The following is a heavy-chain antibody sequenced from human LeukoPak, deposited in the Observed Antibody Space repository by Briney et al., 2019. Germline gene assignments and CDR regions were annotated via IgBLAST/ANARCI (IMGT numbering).Heavy chain of an antibody. D-gene: IGHD2-15*01. Sequence: QTGGSLRLSCVASGFNLGDFWVNWLRQAPGKGLEWVANMNQDGRQTNYLDSVKGRFTISRDNARNSVYLQMDSLRDEDTSLYYCVRGQGDRTGSLWGQGTLVTVST. V-gene: IGHV3-7*01. CDR1: GFNLGDFW. CDR3: VRGQGDRTGSL. CDR2: MNQDGRQT. J-gene: IGHJ4*02.